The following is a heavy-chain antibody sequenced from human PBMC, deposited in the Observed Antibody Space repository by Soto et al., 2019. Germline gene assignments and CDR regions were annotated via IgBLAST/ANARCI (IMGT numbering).Heavy chain of an antibody. J-gene: IGHJ4*02. CDR1: GYSISSGYY. D-gene: IGHD5-18*01. Sequence: PSETLSLTCAVSGYSISSGYYWGWIRQPPGKGLEWIGYIYYSGSTYYNPSLKSRVTISVDTSKNQFSLKLSSVTAADTAVYYCARGPKYSYGKRAGMEIDYWGQGTLVTVSS. V-gene: IGHV4-38-2*01. CDR2: IYYSGST. CDR3: ARGPKYSYGKRAGMEIDY.